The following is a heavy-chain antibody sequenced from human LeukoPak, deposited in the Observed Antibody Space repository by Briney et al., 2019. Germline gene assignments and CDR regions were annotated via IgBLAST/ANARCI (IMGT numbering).Heavy chain of an antibody. CDR2: ISSSSSYI. Sequence: GGSLRLSCAASGFTFSSYSMNWVRQAPGKGLEWVSSISSSSSYIYYADSVKGRFTISRDNAKNSLYLQMNSLRAEDTAVCYCARGRDYYDSTGFDYWGQGTLVTVSS. CDR3: ARGRDYYDSTGFDY. D-gene: IGHD3-22*01. J-gene: IGHJ4*02. CDR1: GFTFSSYS. V-gene: IGHV3-21*01.